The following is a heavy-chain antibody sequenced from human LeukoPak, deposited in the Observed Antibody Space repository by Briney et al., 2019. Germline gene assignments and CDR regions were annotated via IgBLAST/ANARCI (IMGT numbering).Heavy chain of an antibody. CDR1: GGSISSGGYS. CDR3: AREGLTKYYFDY. J-gene: IGHJ4*02. Sequence: PSQTLSLTCAVSGGSISSGGYSWSWIRQPPGKGLEWIGYIYHSGSTYYNPSLKSRVTLSVDRSKNQFSLKLSSVTAADTAVYYCAREGLTKYYFDYWGQGTLVTVSS. V-gene: IGHV4-30-2*01. D-gene: IGHD4/OR15-4a*01. CDR2: IYHSGST.